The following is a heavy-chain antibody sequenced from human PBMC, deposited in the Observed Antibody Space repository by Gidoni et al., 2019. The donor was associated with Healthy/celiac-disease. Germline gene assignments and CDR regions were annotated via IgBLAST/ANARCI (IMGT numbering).Heavy chain of an antibody. J-gene: IGHJ4*02. CDR1: GGSFSGYY. V-gene: IGHV4-34*01. CDR3: ARGRDHSDCSGGSCYYFDY. CDR2: INHSGST. Sequence: QVQLQQWGAGLLKPSETLSLTCAVYGGSFSGYYWSWIRQPPGKGLEWIGEINHSGSTNYNPSLKSRVTISVDTSKNQFSLKLSSVTAADTAVYYCARGRDHSDCSGGSCYYFDYWGQGTLVTVSS. D-gene: IGHD2-15*01.